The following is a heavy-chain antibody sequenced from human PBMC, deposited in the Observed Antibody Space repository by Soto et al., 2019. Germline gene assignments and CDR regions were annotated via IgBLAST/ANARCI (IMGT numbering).Heavy chain of an antibody. V-gene: IGHV1-18*01. J-gene: IGHJ6*02. CDR3: AREKAAAGPYYYGMDV. CDR2: ISAYNGNT. Sequence: ASAKVACKASGYTFTSYGISWVRQAPGQGLEWMGWISAYNGNTKYAQNLHGRVTMTTDTSTSTDYMEMRSLRSDDTAVYYCAREKAAAGPYYYGMDVWGQGTTVTVSS. D-gene: IGHD6-13*01. CDR1: GYTFTSYG.